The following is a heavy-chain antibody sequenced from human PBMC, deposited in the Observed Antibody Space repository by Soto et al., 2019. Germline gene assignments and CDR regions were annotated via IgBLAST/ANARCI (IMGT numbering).Heavy chain of an antibody. D-gene: IGHD5-12*01. V-gene: IGHV2-5*01. CDR3: AHRRLGSPYFDY. CDR2: IYWNDNQ. J-gene: IGHJ4*02. CDR1: GFAFSTSGVG. Sequence: QITLTESGPTLVKPTQTLTLTCNFSGFAFSTSGVGVGWIRQPPGKALEWLALIYWNDNQRYSPSLKSRLTISADTSRNRVVLTMTTMDPVDTATYYCAHRRLGSPYFDYWGQGTLVAVSS.